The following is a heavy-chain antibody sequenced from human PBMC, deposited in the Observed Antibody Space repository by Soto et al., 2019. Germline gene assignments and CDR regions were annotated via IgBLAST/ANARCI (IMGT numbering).Heavy chain of an antibody. CDR2: ISSSSSYI. D-gene: IGHD2-2*01. V-gene: IGHV3-21*01. CDR1: GFIFSSYS. J-gene: IGHJ6*02. CDR3: ARAEGIVVVPAATQPYYYYGMDV. Sequence: GWSLRLSCAASGFIFSSYSMKWVRPAPGKGRVWVSSISSSSSYIYYADSVKGRFTISRDNAKNSLYLQMNSLRAEDTAVYYCARAEGIVVVPAATQPYYYYGMDVWGQGTTVTVSS.